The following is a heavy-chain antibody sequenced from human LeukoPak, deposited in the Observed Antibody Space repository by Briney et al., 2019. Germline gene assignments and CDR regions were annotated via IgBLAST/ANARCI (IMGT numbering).Heavy chain of an antibody. J-gene: IGHJ4*02. D-gene: IGHD3-3*01. CDR3: ARGGSHDFWSGHPFDY. CDR2: IIPTSGGT. CDR1: GYTFSGYY. Sequence: GASVKVSCKASGYTFSGYYMHWVRQAPGQGLEWMGWIIPTSGGTNYAQKFQGRVTMTRGTSISTAYMELSRLRSDDTAVYYCARGGSHDFWSGHPFDYWGQGTLVTVSS. V-gene: IGHV1-2*02.